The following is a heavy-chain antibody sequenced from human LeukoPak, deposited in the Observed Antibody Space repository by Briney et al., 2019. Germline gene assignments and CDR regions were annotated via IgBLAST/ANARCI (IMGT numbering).Heavy chain of an antibody. CDR2: IIPIFGTT. D-gene: IGHD3-9*01. J-gene: IGHJ4*02. CDR1: GGTFSSYA. Sequence: ASVKVSCKASGGTFSSYAIAWMRQAPGQGLEWIGGIIPIFGTTNYAQNFQGRVTITADESTRTAYMELSSLRSGDTAVYYCARSMTSYVFDYWGQGTLVTVSS. V-gene: IGHV1-69*13. CDR3: ARSMTSYVFDY.